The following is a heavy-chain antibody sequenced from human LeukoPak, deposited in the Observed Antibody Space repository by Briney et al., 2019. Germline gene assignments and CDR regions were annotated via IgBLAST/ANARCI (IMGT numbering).Heavy chain of an antibody. D-gene: IGHD3-3*01. J-gene: IGHJ4*02. CDR3: ARGIPHEWLSRPYYFDY. CDR1: GGSISSNNYY. Sequence: KPSETLSLTCTVSGGSISSNNYYWGWIRQSPGKGLEWIGYIHYRGRTYYNPSLKSRVTISVDTSKNQFSLKLSSVTAADTAVYYCARGIPHEWLSRPYYFDYWGQGTLVTVSP. CDR2: IHYRGRT. V-gene: IGHV4-39*07.